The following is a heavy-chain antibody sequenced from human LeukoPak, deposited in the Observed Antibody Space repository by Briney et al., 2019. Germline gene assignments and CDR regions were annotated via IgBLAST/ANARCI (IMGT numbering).Heavy chain of an antibody. Sequence: GGSLRLSCAVSGFTFSSYWMSWVRQVPGKGLEWVANIKQDGSEKYYVDSVKGRFTISRDNVKNSLFLQMNSLRAEDTAVYFCARGLDAFDIWGQGTLVTVSS. CDR2: IKQDGSEK. V-gene: IGHV3-7*03. CDR3: ARGLDAFDI. J-gene: IGHJ3*02. CDR1: GFTFSSYW.